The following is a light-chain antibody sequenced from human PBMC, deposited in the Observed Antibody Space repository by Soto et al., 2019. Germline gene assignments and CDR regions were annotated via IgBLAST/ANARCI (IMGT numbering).Light chain of an antibody. V-gene: IGKV3-15*01. Sequence: EIVMTQSPGTLSVSPGERATLSCRASQGVGSNLAWYQQRPGQAPRLLIYAASTRATGVPTRFSGSRSGAEFTLTINSLQSEDFAVYYCQPYNNWPLTFGGGTKVEIK. CDR1: QGVGSN. CDR2: AAS. CDR3: QPYNNWPLT. J-gene: IGKJ4*01.